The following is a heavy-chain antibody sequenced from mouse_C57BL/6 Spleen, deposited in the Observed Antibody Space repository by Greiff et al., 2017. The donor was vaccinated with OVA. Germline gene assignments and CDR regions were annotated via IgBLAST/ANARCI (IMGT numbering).Heavy chain of an antibody. J-gene: IGHJ4*01. Sequence: VQLKQSGPELVKPGASVTISCKASGYSFTDYNMNWVKQSPGKSLEWIGVINPNYGTTSYNQKFKGKATLPVDQSSSTANMQLNRLKYEDSAVYDCARGVTTQYYAMDYRGQGTSVTVSS. CDR1: GYSFTDYN. D-gene: IGHD1-1*01. V-gene: IGHV1-39*01. CDR2: INPNYGTT. CDR3: ARGVTTQYYAMDY.